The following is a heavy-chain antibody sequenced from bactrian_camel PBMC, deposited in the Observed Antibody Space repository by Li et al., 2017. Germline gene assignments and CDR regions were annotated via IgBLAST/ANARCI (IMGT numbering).Heavy chain of an antibody. CDR3: AAGSTWRCSTSGWRPYH. D-gene: IGHD4*01. CDR1: GLTSSQTC. V-gene: IGHV3S40*01. J-gene: IGHJ4*01. Sequence: DVQLVESGGGSVQAGGSLRLSCAASGLTSSQTCMGWFRQSPGKEREGVSTIDLRDGHTDYADSVSGRFTISRDNAKKTMYLQMNSLKPEDTSMYFCAAGSTWRCSTSGWRPYHWGQGTQVTVS. CDR2: IDLRDGHT.